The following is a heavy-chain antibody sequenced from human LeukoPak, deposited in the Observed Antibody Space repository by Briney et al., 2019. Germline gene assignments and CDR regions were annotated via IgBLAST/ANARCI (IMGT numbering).Heavy chain of an antibody. Sequence: GRSLRLSCATSGFNFGVVAMDWIRQAPGKGLEWVWFIRHREYGGTAEYAASVNGRFAISRDDSKSIVYLQMNDLRTEDTGVYYCSRERAGDVDYWGLGTLVTVSS. J-gene: IGHJ4*02. CDR2: IRHREYGGTA. CDR1: GFNFGVVA. V-gene: IGHV3-49*03. CDR3: SRERAGDVDY.